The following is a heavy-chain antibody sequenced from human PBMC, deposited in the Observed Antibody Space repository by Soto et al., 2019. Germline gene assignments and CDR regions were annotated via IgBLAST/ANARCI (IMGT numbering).Heavy chain of an antibody. CDR1: GYTFTSYG. CDR3: ARGSDEEAIAVAGTLDY. J-gene: IGHJ4*02. Sequence: ASVKVSFKASGYTFTSYGISWVRQAPGQGLEWMGWISAYNGNTNYAQKLQGRVTMTTDTSTSTAYMELRSLRSDDTAVYYCARGSDEEAIAVAGTLDYWGQGTLVTVSS. V-gene: IGHV1-18*01. D-gene: IGHD6-19*01. CDR2: ISAYNGNT.